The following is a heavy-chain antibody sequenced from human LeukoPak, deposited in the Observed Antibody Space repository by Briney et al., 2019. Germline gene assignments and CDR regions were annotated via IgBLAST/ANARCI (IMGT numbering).Heavy chain of an antibody. Sequence: SETLSLTCAVYGGSFSGYYWSWIRQSPEKGLEWIGEINRSGSTNYNPSLESRVTISIHTSMNQFSLKLASVTAADTAVYYCAKGYCSGGSCYSSDWFDPWGQGTLVTVSS. CDR2: INRSGST. CDR1: GGSFSGYY. D-gene: IGHD2-15*01. CDR3: AKGYCSGGSCYSSDWFDP. J-gene: IGHJ5*02. V-gene: IGHV4-34*01.